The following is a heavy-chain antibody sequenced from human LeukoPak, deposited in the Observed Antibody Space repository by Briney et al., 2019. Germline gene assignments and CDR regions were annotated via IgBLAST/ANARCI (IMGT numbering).Heavy chain of an antibody. J-gene: IGHJ4*02. CDR2: ISPYSGNT. V-gene: IGHV1-18*01. CDR1: GYTFINYP. Sequence: ASVKVSCKASGYTFINYPISWVRQAPGQGLEWMGWISPYSGNTNYAQKFQGRVTMTTDTSTSTVYMGLRSLRSDDTAVYYCAREAKQWMVGNYFDYWGQGTLVTVSS. D-gene: IGHD6-19*01. CDR3: AREAKQWMVGNYFDY.